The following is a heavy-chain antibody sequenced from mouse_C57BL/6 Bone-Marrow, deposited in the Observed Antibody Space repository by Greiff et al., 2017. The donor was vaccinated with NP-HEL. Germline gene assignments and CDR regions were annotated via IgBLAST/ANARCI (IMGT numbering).Heavy chain of an antibody. CDR1: GYTFTSYW. Sequence: VQLQQPGAELVRPGSSVKLSCKASGYTFTSYWMHWVKQRPIQGLEWIGNIDPSDSETHYNQKFKDKATLTVDKSSSTAYMQLSSLTSEDSAVYYCARLGVYYGSSYNYAMDYWGQGTSVTVSS. CDR3: ARLGVYYGSSYNYAMDY. D-gene: IGHD1-1*01. V-gene: IGHV1-52*01. CDR2: IDPSDSET. J-gene: IGHJ4*01.